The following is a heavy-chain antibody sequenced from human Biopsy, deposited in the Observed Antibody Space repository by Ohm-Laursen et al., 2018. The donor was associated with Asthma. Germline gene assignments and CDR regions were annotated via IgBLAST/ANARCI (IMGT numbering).Heavy chain of an antibody. CDR2: INSVFGTT. CDR3: ARKAGSCISRTCYSLDF. Sequence: SVKVSCKFLGGTFNTYVIGWVRQAPGQGLEWMGGINSVFGTTTYPQKFQDRVTITADDSTSTVYMELGSLRSEDTAVYYCARKAGSCISRTCYSLDFWGQGTLVTVSS. J-gene: IGHJ4*02. CDR1: GGTFNTYV. D-gene: IGHD2-2*01. V-gene: IGHV1-69*13.